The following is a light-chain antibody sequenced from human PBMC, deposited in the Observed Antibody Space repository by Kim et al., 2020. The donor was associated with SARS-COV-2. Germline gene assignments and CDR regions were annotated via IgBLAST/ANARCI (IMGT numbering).Light chain of an antibody. CDR3: QQYNNWPPLT. J-gene: IGKJ4*01. Sequence: VSPGERATLSCRASQSVSSNLAWYQQKPGQAPRLRIYGASTRATGIPARFSGSGSGTEFTLTISSLQSEDFAVYYCQQYNNWPPLTFGGGTKVEI. V-gene: IGKV3-15*01. CDR2: GAS. CDR1: QSVSSN.